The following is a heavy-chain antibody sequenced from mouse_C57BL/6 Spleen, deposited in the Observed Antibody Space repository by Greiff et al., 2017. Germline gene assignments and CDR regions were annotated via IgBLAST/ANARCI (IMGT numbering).Heavy chain of an antibody. V-gene: IGHV5-17*01. Sequence: DVKLVESGGDLVKPGGSLKLSCAASGFTFSDYGMHWVRQAPEKGLEWVAYISSGSSTIYYADTVKGRFTISRDNAKNTLFLQMTSLRSEDTAMYYSARVHGQASYYAMDDWGQGTSVTVSS. CDR2: ISSGSSTI. CDR3: ARVHGQASYYAMDD. CDR1: GFTFSDYG. J-gene: IGHJ4*01.